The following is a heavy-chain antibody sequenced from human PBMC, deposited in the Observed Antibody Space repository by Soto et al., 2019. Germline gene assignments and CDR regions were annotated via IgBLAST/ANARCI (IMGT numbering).Heavy chain of an antibody. J-gene: IGHJ6*02. D-gene: IGHD2-15*01. V-gene: IGHV3-23*01. Sequence: PGGSLRLSCAASGFTFSSNALSWVRQAPGKGLEWVSTISGSGRSTYYADSVKGRFTISRDNSKNTLYLQMNSLRAEDTAVYYCARVIVDELLPTPEPYYYGMDVWGQGTTVTVSS. CDR1: GFTFSSNA. CDR2: ISGSGRST. CDR3: ARVIVDELLPTPEPYYYGMDV.